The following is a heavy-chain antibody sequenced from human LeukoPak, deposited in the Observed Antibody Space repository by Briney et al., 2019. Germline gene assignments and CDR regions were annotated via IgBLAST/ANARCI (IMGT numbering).Heavy chain of an antibody. Sequence: GGSLRLPCAASGFTFSDYYMSWIRQAPGKGLEWVSYISSSGSSIKYSDSVKGRFTISRDNAKNSLYLQSNSLRAEDTAVYYCARDPYSGSYSDYYYYYMDVWGKGTTVTVSS. CDR1: GFTFSDYY. CDR3: ARDPYSGSYSDYYYYYMDV. V-gene: IGHV3-11*04. J-gene: IGHJ6*03. CDR2: ISSSGSSI. D-gene: IGHD1-26*01.